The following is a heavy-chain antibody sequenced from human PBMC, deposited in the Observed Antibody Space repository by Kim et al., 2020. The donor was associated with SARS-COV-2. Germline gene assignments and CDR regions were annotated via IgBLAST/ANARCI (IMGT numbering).Heavy chain of an antibody. V-gene: IGHV4-39*01. J-gene: IGHJ3*02. CDR3: ARNYGSGSNAFDI. D-gene: IGHD3-10*01. Sequence: YDPSLKSRVTISVDTSKNQFSLKLSSVTAADTAVYYCARNYGSGSNAFDIWGQGTMVTVSS.